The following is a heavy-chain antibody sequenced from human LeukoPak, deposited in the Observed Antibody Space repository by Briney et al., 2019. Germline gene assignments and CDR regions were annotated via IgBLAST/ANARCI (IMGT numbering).Heavy chain of an antibody. D-gene: IGHD5-12*01. CDR1: GGSISSYY. V-gene: IGHV4-59*01. J-gene: IGHJ4*02. Sequence: SETLSLTCTVSGGSISSYYWSWIRQPPGKGLEWIGYIYYSGSTNYNPSLKSRVTISVDTSKNQCSLKLSSVTAADTAVYYCARVRYSGYESDFDYWGQGTLVTVSS. CDR2: IYYSGST. CDR3: ARVRYSGYESDFDY.